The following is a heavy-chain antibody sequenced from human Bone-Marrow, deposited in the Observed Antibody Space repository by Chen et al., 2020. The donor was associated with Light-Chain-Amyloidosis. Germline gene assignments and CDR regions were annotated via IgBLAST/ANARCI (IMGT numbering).Heavy chain of an antibody. CDR1: GGSISSSSYY. J-gene: IGHJ4*02. D-gene: IGHD1-26*01. CDR3: ARPQGVGATPFDY. CDR2: IYYSGST. V-gene: IGHV4-39*01. Sequence: QLQLQESGPGLVKPSETLFLTCTVSGGSISSSSYYWGWIRQPPGKGLEWIGSIYYSGSTYYNPSLKSRVTISVDTSKNQFSLKLSSVTAADTAVYYCARPQGVGATPFDYWGQGTLVTVSS.